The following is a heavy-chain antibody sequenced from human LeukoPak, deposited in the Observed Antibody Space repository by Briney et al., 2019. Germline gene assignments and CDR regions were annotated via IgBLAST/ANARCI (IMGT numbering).Heavy chain of an antibody. D-gene: IGHD2-8*02. CDR1: GYSFTTYW. CDR2: IYPGDSDA. V-gene: IGHV5-51*01. Sequence: EESLKISCKASGYSFTTYWIGWVRQMPGKGLEWMGIIYPGDSDARYNPSFQGQVTISVDTSITTAHLQWSSLKASDTAIYYCAISLGLSDTYWDFWGQGTLVTVTS. J-gene: IGHJ4*02. CDR3: AISLGLSDTYWDF.